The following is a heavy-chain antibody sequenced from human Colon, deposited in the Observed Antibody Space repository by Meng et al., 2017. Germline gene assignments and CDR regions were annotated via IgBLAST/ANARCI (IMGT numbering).Heavy chain of an antibody. V-gene: IGHV6-1*01. Sequence: QVQLQPSGPGLVKPSQTLSLTCVISGDSVSSNTAAWNWIRQSPSRGLEWLGRTYYRSKWYNEYAVSVKSRMTFNADTSKNQVSLQVNSVTPEDTAVYYCARDHGYSYGLPLDYWGQGILVTVSS. CDR3: ARDHGYSYGLPLDY. D-gene: IGHD5-18*01. CDR1: GDSVSSNTAA. J-gene: IGHJ4*02. CDR2: TYYRSKWYN.